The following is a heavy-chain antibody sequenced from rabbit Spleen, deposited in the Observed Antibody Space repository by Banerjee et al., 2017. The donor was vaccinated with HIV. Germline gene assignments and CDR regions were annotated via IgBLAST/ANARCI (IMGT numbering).Heavy chain of an antibody. Sequence: QSLEESGGDLVKPGASLTLTCTASGFSFSGSYYMCWVRQAPGKGLEWIGCIVAGSSGSTYYASWAKGRFTISKTSSTTVTLQMTSLTAADTATYFCARFGTGDAGADLDLWGQGTLVTVS. CDR1: GFSFSGSYY. CDR2: IVAGSSGST. J-gene: IGHJ4*01. D-gene: IGHD4-1*01. V-gene: IGHV1S40*01. CDR3: ARFGTGDAGADLDL.